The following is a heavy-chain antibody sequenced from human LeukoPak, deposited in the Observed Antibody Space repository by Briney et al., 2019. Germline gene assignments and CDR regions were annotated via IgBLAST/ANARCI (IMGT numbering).Heavy chain of an antibody. CDR1: GFTFSDYY. CDR3: ATKGGDFWSGYPFYYYYMDV. Sequence: GESLRLSCAASGFTFSDYYLSWIRQAPGKGLEWVSYISSSGSTIYYADSVKGRFTISRDNAKNSLYLQMNSLRAEDTAVYYCATKGGDFWSGYPFYYYYMDVWGKGTTVTVSS. V-gene: IGHV3-11*01. J-gene: IGHJ6*03. D-gene: IGHD3-3*01. CDR2: ISSSGSTI.